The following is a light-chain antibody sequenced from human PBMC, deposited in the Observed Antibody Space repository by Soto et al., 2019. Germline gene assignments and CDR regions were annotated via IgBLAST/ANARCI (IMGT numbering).Light chain of an antibody. V-gene: IGLV2-8*01. Sequence: QSALTQPPSASGSPGQSVTISCTGTGSDIGGYNFVSWYQQHPGKVPKLIIYEVNKRPSGVPDRFSGSKSGNTASLTVSGLQADDEAEYYCSSYAGTNTRVVFGTGTELTVL. CDR3: SSYAGTNTRVV. CDR2: EVN. J-gene: IGLJ1*01. CDR1: GSDIGGYNF.